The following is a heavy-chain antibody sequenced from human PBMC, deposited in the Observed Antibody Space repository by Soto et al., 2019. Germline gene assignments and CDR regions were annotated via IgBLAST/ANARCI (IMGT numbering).Heavy chain of an antibody. D-gene: IGHD3-22*01. Sequence: EVQLVESGGGLIQPGGSLGLSCAASGFTVSRNYMSWVRQAPGKGLEWVSVIYSDGSTYYADSVKGRFTISRDNSKNTLYLHMNSLRAEDTAVYYCARNYYDTGGGFDYWGQGTLVTVSS. V-gene: IGHV3-53*01. CDR2: IYSDGST. CDR1: GFTVSRNY. CDR3: ARNYYDTGGGFDY. J-gene: IGHJ4*02.